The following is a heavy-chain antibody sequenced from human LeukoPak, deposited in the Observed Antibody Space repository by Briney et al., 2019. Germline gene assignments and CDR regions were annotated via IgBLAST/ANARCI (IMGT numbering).Heavy chain of an antibody. V-gene: IGHV4-39*01. Sequence: AETLSLTCTVSGGSISSSSYYWGWIRQPQGKGLEWIGSIYYSGSTYYNPSLKSRVTISVDTSKNQFSLKLSSVTAADTAVYYCATLYSSSWYSAFDIWGQGTMVTVSS. CDR2: IYYSGST. CDR1: GGSISSSSYY. J-gene: IGHJ3*02. D-gene: IGHD6-13*01. CDR3: ATLYSSSWYSAFDI.